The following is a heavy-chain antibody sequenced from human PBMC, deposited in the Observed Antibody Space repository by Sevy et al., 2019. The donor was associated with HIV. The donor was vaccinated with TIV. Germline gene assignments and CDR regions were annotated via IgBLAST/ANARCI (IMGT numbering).Heavy chain of an antibody. CDR1: GYTFTSYG. J-gene: IGHJ4*02. D-gene: IGHD3-22*01. Sequence: ASVKVSCKASGYTFTSYGISWVRQAPGQGLEWMGRISAYNGNTNYAQKLQGRVTMTTDTSTSTAYMELRSLRSDDTAVYYCARDTYYYDSSGYYWFDYWGQGTLVTVSS. CDR3: ARDTYYYDSSGYYWFDY. V-gene: IGHV1-18*04. CDR2: ISAYNGNT.